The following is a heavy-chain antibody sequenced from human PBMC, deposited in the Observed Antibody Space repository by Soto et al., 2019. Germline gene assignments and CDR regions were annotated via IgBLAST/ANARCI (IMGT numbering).Heavy chain of an antibody. D-gene: IGHD4-17*01. CDR1: GFTFSSYG. CDR2: ISHDGSNK. J-gene: IGHJ3*01. Sequence: GGSLRLSCAASGFTFSSYGMHWVRQAPGKGLEWVAVISHDGSNKYYADSVKGRFTISRDNSKNTLYLQINSLRYEDTAVYYCAKDNSADYGDATGPNWGQGTMVTVSS. CDR3: AKDNSADYGDATGPN. V-gene: IGHV3-30*18.